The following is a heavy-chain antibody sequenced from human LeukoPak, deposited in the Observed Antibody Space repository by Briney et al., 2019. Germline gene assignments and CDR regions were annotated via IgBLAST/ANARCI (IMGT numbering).Heavy chain of an antibody. CDR2: IYLSGRT. Sequence: SETLSLTCSVSGYSIGSGYYWGWIRQPPGKGLEWIGIIYLSGRTFYNPSLKSRVTMSVDTSTNQFSLKLNSVTAADTAVYYCARTTEGYCRGRSCYSYYYYMDVWGKGTTVTVSS. J-gene: IGHJ6*03. V-gene: IGHV4-38-2*02. D-gene: IGHD2-15*01. CDR3: ARTTEGYCRGRSCYSYYYYMDV. CDR1: GYSIGSGYY.